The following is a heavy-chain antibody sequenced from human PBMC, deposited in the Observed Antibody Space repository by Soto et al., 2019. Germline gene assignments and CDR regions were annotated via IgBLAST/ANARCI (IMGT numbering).Heavy chain of an antibody. CDR1: AYSFTGYY. CDR3: ARELAARHQYFQH. J-gene: IGHJ1*01. CDR2: INDNSGVT. Sequence: ASVKVSCKDSAYSFTGYYMHWVRQAHGQGLEWMVWINDNSGVTTYAQNFKARAKKTRDTPISTAYMELSRLRSDDTAIYYCARELAARHQYFQHWGQGTLVTVSS. D-gene: IGHD6-13*01. V-gene: IGHV1-2*02.